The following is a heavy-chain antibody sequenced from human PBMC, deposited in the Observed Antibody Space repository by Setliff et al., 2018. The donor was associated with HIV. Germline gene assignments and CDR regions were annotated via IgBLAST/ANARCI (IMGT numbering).Heavy chain of an antibody. CDR3: ARGRHSGTYEAFDI. CDR2: IQTNSGGT. CDR1: GYTFTTYA. V-gene: IGHV1-2*02. D-gene: IGHD1-26*01. Sequence: GASVKVSCKASGYTFTTYAIHWVRPAPGQRHEWMGWIQTNSGGTKSAQKFQGRVTMTRDTSISTAYMELNSLTSGDTAVYYCARGRHSGTYEAFDIWGPGTMVTVSS. J-gene: IGHJ3*02.